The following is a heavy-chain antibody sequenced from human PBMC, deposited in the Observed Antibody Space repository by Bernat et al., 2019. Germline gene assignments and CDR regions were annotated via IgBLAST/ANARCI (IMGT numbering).Heavy chain of an antibody. Sequence: EVHLVESGGGLVQPGGSLRLSCAASGFIFTAYDMHWVRQAPGKGLVWVSVISSDGSDTTYADSVKGRFTLSRDNANNTVYLQMNSLRAEDTAIYYCARDRGGRGDYWGQGTLVTVSS. CDR2: ISSDGSDT. V-gene: IGHV3-74*01. CDR1: GFIFTAYD. J-gene: IGHJ4*02. D-gene: IGHD3-10*01. CDR3: ARDRGGRGDY.